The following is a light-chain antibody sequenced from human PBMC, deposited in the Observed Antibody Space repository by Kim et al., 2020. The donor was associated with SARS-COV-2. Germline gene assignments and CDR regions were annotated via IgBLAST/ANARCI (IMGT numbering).Light chain of an antibody. Sequence: DIQMTQSPFSLSASVGDRVTITCRASQGISSWLAWYQQKPDKAPKSQIYAASSLQSGVPSTFSGSGSGTEFTLAISSLQPEDFATYFCQQDDSYPGKFGQGTKVDSK. V-gene: IGKV1D-16*01. J-gene: IGKJ1*01. CDR2: AAS. CDR3: QQDDSYPGK. CDR1: QGISSW.